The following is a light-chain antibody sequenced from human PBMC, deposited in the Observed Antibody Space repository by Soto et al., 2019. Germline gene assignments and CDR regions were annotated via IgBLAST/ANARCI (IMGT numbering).Light chain of an antibody. CDR1: SSDVGAYNY. J-gene: IGLJ7*01. Sequence: HSALTQPPSASGSPGQSVTISCTGTSSDVGAYNYVSWYQQHPGKAPKLMIYEVSKRPSGVPDRFSGSKSGNTASLTVSGLQAEDEADYYCSSYPGINNAAVFGGGTQLTVL. CDR3: SSYPGINNAAV. CDR2: EVS. V-gene: IGLV2-8*01.